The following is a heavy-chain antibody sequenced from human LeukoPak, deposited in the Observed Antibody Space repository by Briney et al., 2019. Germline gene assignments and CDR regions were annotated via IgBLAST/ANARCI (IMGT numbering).Heavy chain of an antibody. CDR2: IYYSGST. V-gene: IGHV4-39*07. Sequence: KPSETLSLTCTVSGGSISSSSYYWGWIRQPPGKGLEWIGSIYYSGSTYYNPSLKSRVTISVDTSKNQFSLKLSSVTAADTAVYYCARDPSSSWYRDAFDIWGQGTMVTVSS. CDR3: ARDPSSSWYRDAFDI. CDR1: GGSISSSSYY. J-gene: IGHJ3*02. D-gene: IGHD6-13*01.